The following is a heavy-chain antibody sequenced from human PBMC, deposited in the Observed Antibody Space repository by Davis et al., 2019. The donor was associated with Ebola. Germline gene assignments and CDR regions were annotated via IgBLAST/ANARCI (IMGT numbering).Heavy chain of an antibody. CDR2: IVVGSGNT. Sequence: AASVKVSCKASGFTFTSSAVQWVRQARGQRLEWIGWIVVGSGNTNYAQKFQGRVTMTRGTSTSTVYMELSSLRSEDTAVYYCASGSFWGDYWGQGTLVTVSS. J-gene: IGHJ4*02. CDR1: GFTFTSSA. V-gene: IGHV1-58*01. D-gene: IGHD3-16*01. CDR3: ASGSFWGDY.